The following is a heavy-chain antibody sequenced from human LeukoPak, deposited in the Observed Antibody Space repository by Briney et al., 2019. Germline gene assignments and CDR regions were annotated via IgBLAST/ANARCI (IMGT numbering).Heavy chain of an antibody. CDR3: VRLIGSSTVADY. J-gene: IGHJ4*02. Sequence: SETLSLTCTVSGGSISSYYWSWIRQPPGKGLEWIGYIYYSGSTNYNPSLKSRVTISVDTSKNQLFLKMGSLTAADTAVYYCVRLIGSSTVADYWGQGTLVTVSS. D-gene: IGHD1-14*01. V-gene: IGHV4-59*08. CDR2: IYYSGST. CDR1: GGSISSYY.